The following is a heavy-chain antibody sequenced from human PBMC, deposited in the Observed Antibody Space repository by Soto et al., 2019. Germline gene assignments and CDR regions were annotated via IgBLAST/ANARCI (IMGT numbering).Heavy chain of an antibody. Sequence: VQLVQSGAEVKKPGASVKVSCKASGYTFTSYAMHWVRQAPGQRLEWMGWINAGSGNTKYSQKFQGRVAITRDTSASTAYMELSSLRSEDTAIYYCARDLTMVRGVIYYMDVWGKGTTVTVSS. V-gene: IGHV1-3*01. CDR3: ARDLTMVRGVIYYMDV. CDR2: INAGSGNT. CDR1: GYTFTSYA. J-gene: IGHJ6*03. D-gene: IGHD3-10*01.